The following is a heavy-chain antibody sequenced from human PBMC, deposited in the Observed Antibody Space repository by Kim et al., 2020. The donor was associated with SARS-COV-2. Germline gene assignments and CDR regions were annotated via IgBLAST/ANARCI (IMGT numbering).Heavy chain of an antibody. V-gene: IGHV3-53*01. CDR3: TRGAHGGFDP. J-gene: IGHJ5*02. D-gene: IGHD3-10*01. Sequence: GGSLRLSCVASGFSVSSTYMKWVRQAPGKGLEWVSIIYSADITYYADAVKGRFTISRDNSKNTLYLQMNSLRDEDTAVYYCTRGAHGGFDPWGQGTLVTVSS. CDR1: GFSVSSTY. CDR2: IYSADIT.